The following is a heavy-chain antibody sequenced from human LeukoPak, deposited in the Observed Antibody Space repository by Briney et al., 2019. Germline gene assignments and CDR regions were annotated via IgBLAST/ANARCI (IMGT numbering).Heavy chain of an antibody. D-gene: IGHD2-2*01. CDR2: IYPVDSDN. V-gene: IGHV5-51*01. Sequence: GESLKISFKGSGYSFITYLVGWVRQMPGKGLEWIGIIYPVDSDNRYSPSFQAHVPISANKSITTAYLQWSSLQASDTAMYYCARRSTYCTSTSCHFDYWGQGTLVTVSS. CDR3: ARRSTYCTSTSCHFDY. CDR1: GYSFITYL. J-gene: IGHJ4*02.